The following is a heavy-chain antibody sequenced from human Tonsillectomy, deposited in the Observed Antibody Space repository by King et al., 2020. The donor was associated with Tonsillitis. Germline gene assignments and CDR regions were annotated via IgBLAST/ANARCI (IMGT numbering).Heavy chain of an antibody. D-gene: IGHD6-13*01. J-gene: IGHJ5*02. CDR3: ARDLRIVAAGTRWSDP. V-gene: IGHV3-30*04. Sequence: VQLVESGGGVVQPGRSLRLSCAASGFTFSSYAMHWVRQAPGKGLEWVAFISYDESNKHYADSVKGRFTISRDNSKNTLYLQMNSLRAEDTAVYYCARDLRIVAAGTRWSDPWGQGTLVTVSS. CDR2: ISYDESNK. CDR1: GFTFSSYA.